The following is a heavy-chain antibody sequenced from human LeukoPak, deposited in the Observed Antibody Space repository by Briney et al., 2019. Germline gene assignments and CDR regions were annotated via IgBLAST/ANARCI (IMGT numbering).Heavy chain of an antibody. D-gene: IGHD6-19*01. CDR1: GFTFSSYS. CDR2: ISSASAYR. CDR3: TRGPTLIGVAGTWPLDD. Sequence: GGSLRLSCAASGFTFSSYSMHWVRQAPGKGLEWVSSISSASAYRYYADSVKGRFTISRDNAKNSLHLQMNSLRGEDSAVYYCTRGPTLIGVAGTWPLDDWGQGTLVTVSS. J-gene: IGHJ4*02. V-gene: IGHV3-21*01.